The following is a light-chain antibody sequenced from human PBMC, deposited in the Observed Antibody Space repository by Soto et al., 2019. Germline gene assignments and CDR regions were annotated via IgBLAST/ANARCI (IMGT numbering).Light chain of an antibody. Sequence: QSVLTQPRSVSGSPGQSVTISCTGTSSDLGGYNYVSWYQEHPGKAPKLMIYDVSKRPSGVPDRFSGSKSGNTASLTISGLQSEDEADYYCCPYAGSYTWVFGGGTKLTVL. V-gene: IGLV2-11*01. CDR2: DVS. CDR3: CPYAGSYTWV. J-gene: IGLJ3*02. CDR1: SSDLGGYNY.